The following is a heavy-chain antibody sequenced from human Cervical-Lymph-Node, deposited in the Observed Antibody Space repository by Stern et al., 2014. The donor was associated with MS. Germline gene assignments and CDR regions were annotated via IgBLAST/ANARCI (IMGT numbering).Heavy chain of an antibody. V-gene: IGHV1-69*01. J-gene: IGHJ5*02. CDR2: TVPIFERS. D-gene: IGHD4-23*01. CDR3: AREHHGGNFAA. Sequence: VQLVESGAEVKKPGSAVKVSCKVSGATFSTNGISWVRQGPGQGLEWMGATVPIFERSNYAQRFRGRVTITADESTSTSYMELTSLRSDDTGVYYCAREHHGGNFAAWGQGTLVTVSS. CDR1: GATFSTNG.